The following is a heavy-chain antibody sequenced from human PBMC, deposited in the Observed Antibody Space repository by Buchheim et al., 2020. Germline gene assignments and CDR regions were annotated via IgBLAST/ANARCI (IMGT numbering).Heavy chain of an antibody. CDR1: GGSIRSSGYY. V-gene: IGHV4-31*03. Sequence: QVQLQESGPGLVKPSQTLSLTCSVSGGSIRSSGYYWSWIRQHPGKGLEWIGYIYYSWSPFFHPSPKSRVTISVDTSQNPFALKLGSVTAADTAVYYCARDTGDGDYGGYGMDVWGQGTT. J-gene: IGHJ6*02. D-gene: IGHD2-21*01. CDR2: IYYSWSP. CDR3: ARDTGDGDYGGYGMDV.